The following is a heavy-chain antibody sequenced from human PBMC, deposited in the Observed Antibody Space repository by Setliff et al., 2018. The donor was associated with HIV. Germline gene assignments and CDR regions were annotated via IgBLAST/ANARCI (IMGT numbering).Heavy chain of an antibody. CDR3: ARDQSDWFY. CDR2: MYYSGNT. Sequence: SETLSLTCTVSGVSISNYYWSWIRQPPGKGLEWIGYMYYSGNTNYNPSLKSRVTISVDTSKSQFSLKLNSVTAADTAVYYCARDQSDWFYWGQGSLVTVSS. D-gene: IGHD3-3*01. V-gene: IGHV4-59*01. J-gene: IGHJ4*02. CDR1: GVSISNYY.